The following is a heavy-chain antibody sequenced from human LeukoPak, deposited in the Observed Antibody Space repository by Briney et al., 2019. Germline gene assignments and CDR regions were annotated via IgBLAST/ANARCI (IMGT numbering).Heavy chain of an antibody. CDR1: GGSFRGYY. V-gene: IGHV4-34*01. CDR2: INHSGST. D-gene: IGHD3-10*01. CDR3: ARVEVGVGPDY. Sequence: PSETLSLTCGVYGGSFRGYYWSWIRQPPGKGLEWIGEINHSGSTNYNPSLKSRLIISVDTSKNQFSLKVSPVTAADTAVYYCARVEVGVGPDYWGQGTLVTVSS. J-gene: IGHJ4*02.